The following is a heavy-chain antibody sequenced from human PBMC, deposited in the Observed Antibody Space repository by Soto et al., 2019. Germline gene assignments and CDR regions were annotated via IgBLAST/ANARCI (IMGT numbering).Heavy chain of an antibody. CDR1: GYTFTSYY. CDR2: INPSGGST. Sequence: ASLKVSCKSSGYTFTSYYMHWVRQAPGQGLEWMGIINPSGGSTSYAQKFQGRVTMTRDTSTSTVYMELSSLRSEDTAVYYCARRDYSNYVDYGMDVWGQGTTVTVSS. D-gene: IGHD4-4*01. J-gene: IGHJ6*02. CDR3: ARRDYSNYVDYGMDV. V-gene: IGHV1-46*01.